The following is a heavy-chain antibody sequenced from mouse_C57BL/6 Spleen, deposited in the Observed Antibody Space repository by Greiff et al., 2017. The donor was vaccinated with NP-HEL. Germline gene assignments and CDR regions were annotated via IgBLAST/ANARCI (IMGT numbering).Heavy chain of an antibody. J-gene: IGHJ4*01. CDR2: ISDGGSYT. CDR1: GFTFSSYA. Sequence: EVQGVESGGGLVKPGGSLKLSCAASGFTFSSYAMSWVRQTPEKRLEWVATISDGGSYTYYPDNVKGRFTISRDNAKNNLYLHMSHLKSEDTAMYYCAREKDAMDYWGQGTSVTVSS. CDR3: AREKDAMDY. V-gene: IGHV5-4*01.